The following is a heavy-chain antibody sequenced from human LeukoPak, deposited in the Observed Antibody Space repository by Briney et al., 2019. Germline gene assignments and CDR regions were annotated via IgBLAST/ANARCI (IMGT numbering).Heavy chain of an antibody. Sequence: GGSLRLSCAASGFTFSSYSMNWVRQAPGKGLEWVSSISSSSSYIYYAGSVKGRFTISRDNAKNSLYLQMNSLRAEDTAVYYCARAPLYHGVHNDYWGQGTLVTVSS. CDR1: GFTFSSYS. J-gene: IGHJ4*02. V-gene: IGHV3-21*01. CDR3: ARAPLYHGVHNDY. CDR2: ISSSSSYI. D-gene: IGHD3-10*01.